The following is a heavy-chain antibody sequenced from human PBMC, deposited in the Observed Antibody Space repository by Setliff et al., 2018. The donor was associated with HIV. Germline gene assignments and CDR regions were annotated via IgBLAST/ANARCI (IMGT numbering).Heavy chain of an antibody. Sequence: GESLKISCKGSGYYFTTFWIAWVRQMPGKGLEWMGFIYPGDSHTTYSPSFQGQVTISVGTSVSTAYLQWSSLKASDTAMYFCATHTLNNDIWGLGTMVTVSS. V-gene: IGHV5-51*01. CDR1: GYYFTTFW. CDR2: IYPGDSHT. CDR3: ATHTLNNDI. J-gene: IGHJ3*02.